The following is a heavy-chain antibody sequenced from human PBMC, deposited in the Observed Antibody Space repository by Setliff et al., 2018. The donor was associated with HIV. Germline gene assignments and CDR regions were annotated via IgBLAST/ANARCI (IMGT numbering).Heavy chain of an antibody. V-gene: IGHV1-2*02. CDR2: ISVNTGDV. D-gene: IGHD1-7*01. CDR1: GYTFTNYY. J-gene: IGHJ4*02. Sequence: ASVKVSCKASGYTFTNYYMHWVRQARGQGLEWLGWISVNTGDVFYAQAFQDRVTMTADTTTGTVHLDLRGLTFDDSAVYFCAYRRGGWELRVWGQGTPVTVSS. CDR3: AYRRGGWELRV.